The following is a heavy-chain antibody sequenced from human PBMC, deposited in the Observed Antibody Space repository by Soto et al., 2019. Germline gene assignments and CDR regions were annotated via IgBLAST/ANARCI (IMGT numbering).Heavy chain of an antibody. V-gene: IGHV3-30*18. CDR2: ISYDGSNK. Sequence: PGGSLRLSCAASGFTFSSYGMHWVRQAPGKGLEWVAVISYDGSNKYYADSVKGQFIISRDNSKNTLYLQMNSLRAEDTAVYYCAKISPPGNQLISEFDYWGQGTLVTVSS. CDR1: GFTFSSYG. J-gene: IGHJ4*02. CDR3: AKISPPGNQLISEFDY. D-gene: IGHD2-2*01.